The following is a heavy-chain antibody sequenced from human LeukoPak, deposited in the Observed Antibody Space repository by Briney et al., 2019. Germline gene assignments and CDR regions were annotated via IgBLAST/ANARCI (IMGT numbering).Heavy chain of an antibody. CDR1: GGSISSGDYY. Sequence: SQTLSHTCTVSGGSISSGDYYWSWIRQPPGKGLEWIGYIYYSGSTYYNPSLKSRVTISVDTSKNQFSLKLSSVTAADTAVYYCARGVMITFGGVIVIEWGQGTLVTVSS. CDR2: IYYSGST. CDR3: ARGVMITFGGVIVIE. V-gene: IGHV4-30-4*08. J-gene: IGHJ4*02. D-gene: IGHD3-16*02.